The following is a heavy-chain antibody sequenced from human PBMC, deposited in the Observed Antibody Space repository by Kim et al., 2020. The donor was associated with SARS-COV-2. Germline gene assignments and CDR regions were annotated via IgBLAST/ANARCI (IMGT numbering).Heavy chain of an antibody. Sequence: YVESVKGRFTISRDNSKNTLYLQMNSLRAEDTAVYYCAKDVRTEAAASDNWGQGTLVTVSS. J-gene: IGHJ4*02. V-gene: IGHV3-30*02. D-gene: IGHD6-13*01. CDR3: AKDVRTEAAASDN.